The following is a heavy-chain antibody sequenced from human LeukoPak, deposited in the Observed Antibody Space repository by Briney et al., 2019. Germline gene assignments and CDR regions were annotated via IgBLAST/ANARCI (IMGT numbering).Heavy chain of an antibody. CDR2: IYYSGST. V-gene: IGHV4-59*08. D-gene: IGHD3-22*01. J-gene: IGHJ4*02. CDR1: GGSISGYY. Sequence: PSETLSLTCTVSGGSISGYYWSWIRQPPGKGLEWIGYIYYSGSTNYNPSLKSRVTMSLDTSKNQFSLKLSSVTAEDTAVYYCASTTSGYPPFFDYWGQGTLVTVSS. CDR3: ASTTSGYPPFFDY.